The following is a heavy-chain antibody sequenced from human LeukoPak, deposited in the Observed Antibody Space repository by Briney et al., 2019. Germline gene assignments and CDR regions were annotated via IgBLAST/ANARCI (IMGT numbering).Heavy chain of an antibody. V-gene: IGHV3-48*03. J-gene: IGHJ4*02. Sequence: PGGSLRLSCAASGFSFSSFEMNWVRQAPGKGLEWVSYISSSGSTIYYADSVKGRFTISRDNAKNSLYLQMNSLRAEETAVYYRARTGYSRWCPDYWGQGTLVTVSS. CDR1: GFSFSSFE. D-gene: IGHD6-13*01. CDR2: ISSSGSTI. CDR3: ARTGYSRWCPDY.